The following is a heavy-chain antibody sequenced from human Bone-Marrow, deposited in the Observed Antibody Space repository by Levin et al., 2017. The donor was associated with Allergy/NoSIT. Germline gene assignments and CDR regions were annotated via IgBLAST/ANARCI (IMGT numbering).Heavy chain of an antibody. CDR1: GFTFSSYE. Sequence: GGSLRLSCAASGFTFSSYEMNWVRQAPGKGLEWVSYISSSGSTIYYADSVKGRFTISRDNAKNSLYLQMNSLRAEDTAVYYCAATAGNNTVTTGAKAQDQFDIWGQGTMVTVSS. CDR2: ISSSGSTI. V-gene: IGHV3-48*03. D-gene: IGHD4-17*01. CDR3: AATAGNNTVTTGAKAQDQFDI. J-gene: IGHJ3*02.